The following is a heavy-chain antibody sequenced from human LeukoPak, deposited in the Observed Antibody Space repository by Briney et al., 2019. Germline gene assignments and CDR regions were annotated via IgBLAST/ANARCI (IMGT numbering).Heavy chain of an antibody. CDR1: GHTFTSYG. J-gene: IGHJ6*03. D-gene: IGHD3-3*01. CDR2: ISAYNGNT. V-gene: IGHV1-18*01. Sequence: ASVKVSCKASGHTFTSYGISWVRQAPGQGLEWMGWISAYNGNTNYAQKLQGRVTMTTDTSTSTAYMELRSLRSDDTAVYYCASQDYDFWSGYYGYYYYMDVWGKGTTVTVSS. CDR3: ASQDYDFWSGYYGYYYYMDV.